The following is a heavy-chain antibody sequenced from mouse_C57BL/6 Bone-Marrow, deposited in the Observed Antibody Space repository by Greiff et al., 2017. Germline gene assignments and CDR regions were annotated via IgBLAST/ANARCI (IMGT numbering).Heavy chain of an antibody. CDR3: ARRDYYDDAWVAY. D-gene: IGHD2-4*01. Sequence: QVQLQQSGAELARPGASVKLSCKASGYTFTSYGISWVKQRTGQGLEWIGEIYPRSGNTYYNEKFKGKATLTADKSSSTAYMELRSLTSEDSAVYFCARRDYYDDAWVAYWGQGTLVTVSA. CDR1: GYTFTSYG. V-gene: IGHV1-81*01. CDR2: IYPRSGNT. J-gene: IGHJ3*01.